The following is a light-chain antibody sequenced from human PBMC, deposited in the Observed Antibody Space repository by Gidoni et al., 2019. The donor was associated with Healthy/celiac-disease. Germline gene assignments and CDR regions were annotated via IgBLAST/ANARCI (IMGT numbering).Light chain of an antibody. CDR1: QSMSSY. J-gene: IGKJ2*01. Sequence: DIQMTQSPSSLSASVGDRVTITCRARQSMSSYLNWYQQKPGKAPKLLIYAASSLQSGVPSRFSGSGSGTDFTRTISSLQPEDFATYYCQQSYSTLYTVGQGTKLEIK. CDR3: QQSYSTLYT. V-gene: IGKV1-39*01. CDR2: AAS.